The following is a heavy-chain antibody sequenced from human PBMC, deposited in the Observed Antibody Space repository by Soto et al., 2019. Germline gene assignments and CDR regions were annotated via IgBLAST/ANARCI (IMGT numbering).Heavy chain of an antibody. Sequence: QVQLVESGGGVVQPGRSLRLSCAASGFTFSSYAMHWVRQAPGKGLEWVAVISYDGSNKYYADSVKGRFTISRDNSKNTLYLQMNSLRAEDTAVYYCARDPHPQIKGGRDVWGQGTTVTVSS. CDR1: GFTFSSYA. J-gene: IGHJ6*02. CDR3: ARDPHPQIKGGRDV. CDR2: ISYDGSNK. V-gene: IGHV3-30-3*01.